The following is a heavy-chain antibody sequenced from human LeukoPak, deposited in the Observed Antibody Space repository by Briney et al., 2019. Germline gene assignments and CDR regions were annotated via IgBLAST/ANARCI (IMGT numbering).Heavy chain of an antibody. V-gene: IGHV1-2*02. Sequence: ASVKVSCKASGYTFTGYYMRWVRQAPGQGLEWMGWINPNSGGTNYAQKFQGRVTMTRDTSISTAYMELSRLRSDDTAVYYCARDTYYYGSGSYSAYYYMDVWGKGTTVTISS. CDR2: INPNSGGT. J-gene: IGHJ6*03. D-gene: IGHD3-10*01. CDR1: GYTFTGYY. CDR3: ARDTYYYGSGSYSAYYYMDV.